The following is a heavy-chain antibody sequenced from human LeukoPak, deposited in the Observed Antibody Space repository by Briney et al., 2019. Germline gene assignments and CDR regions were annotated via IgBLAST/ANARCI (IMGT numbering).Heavy chain of an antibody. D-gene: IGHD3-10*01. CDR1: EFTFRTYG. CDR2: IRYDGINK. CDR3: ARAALWFGEFYFDY. Sequence: GGSLRLSCAASEFTFRTYGMHWVRQAPGKGLEWVAFIRYDGINKYYADSMRGRFTISRDNSKNTLYLQMNSLRAEDTAVYYCARAALWFGEFYFDYWGQGTLVTVSS. V-gene: IGHV3-30*02. J-gene: IGHJ4*02.